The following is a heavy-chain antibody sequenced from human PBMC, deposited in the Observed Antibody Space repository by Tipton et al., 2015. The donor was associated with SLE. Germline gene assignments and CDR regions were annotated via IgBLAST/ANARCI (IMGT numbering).Heavy chain of an antibody. CDR1: GGSISSFS. CDR2: IRNGVPG. Sequence: TLSLTCTVSGGSISSFSWTWIRQPPGKGLEWMGYIRNGVPGNYNRSLKSRLTISGDTSKNQFSLKLNSVTAADTAVYFCARAEYHNTPFFDYWGQGIQVAVSS. D-gene: IGHD6-6*01. J-gene: IGHJ4*02. V-gene: IGHV4-59*12. CDR3: ARAEYHNTPFFDY.